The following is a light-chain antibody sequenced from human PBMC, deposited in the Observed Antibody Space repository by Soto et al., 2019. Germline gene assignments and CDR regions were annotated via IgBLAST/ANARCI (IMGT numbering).Light chain of an antibody. Sequence: EIVLTQSPGTLSLSPGERATFSCRASQSVSSNYLVWFQQKPGQAPRLLIYAASSRATGIPDRFSGSASGTDFTLTINRLEPEDFAVYYCQQYESPPLTFGGGTKVEIK. CDR3: QQYESPPLT. J-gene: IGKJ4*01. CDR1: QSVSSNY. V-gene: IGKV3-20*01. CDR2: AAS.